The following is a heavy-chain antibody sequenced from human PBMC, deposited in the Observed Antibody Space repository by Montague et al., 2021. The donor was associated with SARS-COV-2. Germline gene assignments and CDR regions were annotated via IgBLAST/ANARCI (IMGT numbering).Heavy chain of an antibody. Sequence: SETLSLTCAVYGASSGNYYWSWIRQSPGEGLEWVGEINHSGYTDYNPSLESRLTISLDSSKKQFSLKMTSVTAADTAIYYCASAPRYSFGFWAYWGQGTLVSVSS. CDR1: GASSGNYY. J-gene: IGHJ4*02. CDR2: INHSGYT. V-gene: IGHV4-34*01. CDR3: ASAPRYSFGFWAY. D-gene: IGHD5-12*01.